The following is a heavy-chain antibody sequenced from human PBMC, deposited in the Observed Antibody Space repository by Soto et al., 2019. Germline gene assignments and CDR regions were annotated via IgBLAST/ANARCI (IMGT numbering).Heavy chain of an antibody. CDR1: GYTFNTYD. D-gene: IGHD6-13*01. CDR2: MNPNSGNT. CDR3: ARGQYSSSWYGGGYYYGMDV. V-gene: IGHV1-8*01. J-gene: IGHJ6*02. Sequence: GASVKVSCKASGYTFNTYDINWVRQATGQGLEWMGWMNPNSGNTGYAQKFQGRVTMTRNTSISTAYMELSSLRSEDTAVYYCARGQYSSSWYGGGYYYGMDVWGQGTTVTVSS.